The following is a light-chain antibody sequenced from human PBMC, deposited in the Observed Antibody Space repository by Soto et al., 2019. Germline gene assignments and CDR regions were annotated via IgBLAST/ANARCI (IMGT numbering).Light chain of an antibody. CDR2: EVS. CDR1: SSDVGGHNF. Sequence: QSVLTQSASVSGSPGQSITISCTGTSSDVGGHNFVSWYQQHPGKAPKLMIYEVSKRPSGVSNRFSASKSGNTASLTISGLQAEDEADYYCSSYTGSRTVFGGGTQLTV. CDR3: SSYTGSRTV. J-gene: IGLJ7*01. V-gene: IGLV2-14*01.